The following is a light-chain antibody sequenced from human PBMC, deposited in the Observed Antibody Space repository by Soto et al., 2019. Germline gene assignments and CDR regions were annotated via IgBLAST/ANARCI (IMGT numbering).Light chain of an antibody. J-gene: IGKJ5*01. CDR1: QSISNN. CDR2: GAS. CDR3: QQYGNSPRT. V-gene: IGKV3-20*01. Sequence: EIVMTLSPATLSVSPRERATLSCRASQSISNNLAWYQQKPGQAPRLLIYGASSRATGIPDRFSGSGSGTDFTLTISRLEPEDFAVYFCQQYGNSPRTFGQGTRLEIK.